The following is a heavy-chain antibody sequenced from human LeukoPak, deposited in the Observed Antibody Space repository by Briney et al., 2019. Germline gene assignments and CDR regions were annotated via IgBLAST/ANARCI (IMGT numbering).Heavy chain of an antibody. CDR3: ARDASPGYSGAWLDAFDI. CDR1: GVTFSSYA. V-gene: IGHV3-7*01. J-gene: IGHJ3*02. Sequence: PGGSLRLSCAASGVTFSSYAMTWVRQAPGQGLEWVANIKRDGSGVNYVDSVRGRFTISRDNAKNSLYLQMNSLRAEDTAVYYCARDASPGYSGAWLDAFDIWGQGTMVTVSS. CDR2: IKRDGSGV. D-gene: IGHD5-12*01.